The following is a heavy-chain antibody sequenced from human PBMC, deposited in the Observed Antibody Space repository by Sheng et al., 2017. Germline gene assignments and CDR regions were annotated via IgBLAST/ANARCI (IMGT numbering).Heavy chain of an antibody. J-gene: IGHJ4*02. CDR2: ISTEGNNK. D-gene: IGHD3-16*01. CDR3: AKEGDGDNWACFDY. Sequence: QVQLVESGGGVVQPGRSLRLSCAASGSAFNQYAIHWVRQAPGKELEWVAVISTEGNNKHYADSVEGRFIISRDNSKNTLYLQMNDLRAEDTGVYYCAKEGDGDNWACFDYWGQGTQVTVSS. CDR1: GSAFNQYA. V-gene: IGHV3-30*01.